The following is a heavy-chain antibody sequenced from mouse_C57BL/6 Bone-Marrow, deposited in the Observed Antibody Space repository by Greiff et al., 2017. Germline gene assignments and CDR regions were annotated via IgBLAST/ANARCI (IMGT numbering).Heavy chain of an antibody. Sequence: EVKLLESGGGLVKPGGSLKLSCAASGFTFSSYAMSWVRQTPEKRLEWIGTISDGGSYTYYPDNVKGRFTISRDNAKNKLYLQMRHLKSEDTAMYYCASYDAMDYWGQGTSVTVSS. V-gene: IGHV5-4*03. CDR1: GFTFSSYA. CDR2: ISDGGSYT. CDR3: ASYDAMDY. J-gene: IGHJ4*01.